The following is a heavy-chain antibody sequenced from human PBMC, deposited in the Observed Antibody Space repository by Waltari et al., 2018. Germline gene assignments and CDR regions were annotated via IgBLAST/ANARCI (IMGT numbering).Heavy chain of an antibody. CDR1: GGSVSSGSYY. Sequence: QVQLQESGPGLVKPSQTLSLTCTVSGGSVSSGSYYWSWIRQHPGKGLEWIGYIYYSGTTYYNPSLKSRVTISVDTSKNQFSLNVSSGTAADTAVYYCAREDYYGSGQGNSWGQGTLVTVSS. D-gene: IGHD3-10*01. J-gene: IGHJ4*02. V-gene: IGHV4-31*03. CDR3: AREDYYGSGQGNS. CDR2: IYYSGTT.